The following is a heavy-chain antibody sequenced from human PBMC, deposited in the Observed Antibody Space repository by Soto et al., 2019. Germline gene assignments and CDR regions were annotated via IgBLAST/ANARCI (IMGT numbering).Heavy chain of an antibody. CDR1: GGSIVGYG. D-gene: IGHD3-22*01. CDR3: ARAGKGYYDSSGYTSLERFDY. J-gene: IGHJ4*02. V-gene: IGHV4-59*01. CDR2: IYYSGST. Sequence: ETLSLRWTVSGGSIVGYGGSWIRQPPGKGLEWFGYIYYSGSTNYNPSLKSRVTISVDTSKNQFSLKLSSVTAADTAVYYCARAGKGYYDSSGYTSLERFDYWGQGTLVTVSS.